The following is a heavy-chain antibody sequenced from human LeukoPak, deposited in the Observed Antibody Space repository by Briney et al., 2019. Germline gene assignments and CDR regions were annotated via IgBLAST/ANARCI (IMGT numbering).Heavy chain of an antibody. J-gene: IGHJ4*02. CDR2: IYYSGST. CDR3: ARTDNNYVARFDY. D-gene: IGHD4-11*01. V-gene: IGHV4-39*01. Sequence: SETLSLTCTVSGGSISSSSYYWGWIRQPPGKGLEWIGSIYYSGSTYYNPSLKSRVTISVDTSKNQFSLKLSSVTAADTAVYYCARTDNNYVARFDYWGQGTLVTVSS. CDR1: GGSISSSSYY.